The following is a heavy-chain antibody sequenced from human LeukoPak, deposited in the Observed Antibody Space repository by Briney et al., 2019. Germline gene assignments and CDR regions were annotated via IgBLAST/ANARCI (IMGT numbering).Heavy chain of an antibody. CDR2: ISWNSGSI. V-gene: IGHV3-9*03. Sequence: GGSLRLSCAASGFTFDDYAMHWVRQAPGKGLEWVSGISWNSGSIGYADSVKGRFTISRDNAKNSLYLQMNSLRAEDMALYYCAKGREYSSSWYYDAFDIWGQGTMVTVSS. CDR1: GFTFDDYA. CDR3: AKGREYSSSWYYDAFDI. D-gene: IGHD6-13*01. J-gene: IGHJ3*02.